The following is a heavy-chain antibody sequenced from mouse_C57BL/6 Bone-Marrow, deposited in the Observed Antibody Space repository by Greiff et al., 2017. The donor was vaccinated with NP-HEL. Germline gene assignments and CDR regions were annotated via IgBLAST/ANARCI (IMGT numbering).Heavy chain of an antibody. D-gene: IGHD2-3*01. CDR1: GYSFTGYY. J-gene: IGHJ4*01. CDR3: ARWLLHSYAMDY. V-gene: IGHV1-42*01. Sequence: VQLQQSGPELVKPGASVKISCKASGYSFTGYYMNWVKQSPEKSLEWIGEINPSTGGTTYNQKFKAKATLTVDKSSSTAYMQLKSLTSEDSAVYYCARWLLHSYAMDYWGQGTSVTVSS. CDR2: INPSTGGT.